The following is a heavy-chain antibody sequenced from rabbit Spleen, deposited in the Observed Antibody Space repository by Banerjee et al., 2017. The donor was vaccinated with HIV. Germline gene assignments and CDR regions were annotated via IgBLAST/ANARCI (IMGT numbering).Heavy chain of an antibody. CDR3: ARDLVGVIGWNFYL. V-gene: IGHV1S45*01. CDR1: GFSFSDRDV. J-gene: IGHJ4*01. CDR2: INAATAKP. D-gene: IGHD1-1*01. Sequence: QEQLVESGGGLVQPGASLTLTCTASGFSFSDRDVMCWVRQAPGKGLEWIACINAATAKPVYATWAKGRFTISRTSSTTVTLRMTSLTAADTATYFCARDLVGVIGWNFYLWGPGTLVTVS.